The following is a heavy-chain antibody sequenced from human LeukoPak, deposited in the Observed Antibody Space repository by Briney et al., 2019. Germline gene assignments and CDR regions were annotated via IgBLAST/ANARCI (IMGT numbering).Heavy chain of an antibody. V-gene: IGHV4-30-4*08. CDR3: ARTSLGGAWFNP. CDR1: GGSISSGDYY. Sequence: PSETLSLTCTVSGGSISSGDYYWSWIRQPPGKGLEWIGYIYYNGSAYYNPSLKSRVTISVDTSKNQFSLKLSSVTAADTAVYYCARTSLGGAWFNPWGQGTLVTVSS. D-gene: IGHD3-10*01. J-gene: IGHJ5*02. CDR2: IYYNGSA.